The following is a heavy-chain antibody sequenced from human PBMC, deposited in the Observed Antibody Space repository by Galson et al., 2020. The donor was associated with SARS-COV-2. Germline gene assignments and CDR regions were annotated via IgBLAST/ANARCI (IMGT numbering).Heavy chain of an antibody. J-gene: IGHJ6*02. CDR2: ISAYNGNT. CDR1: GYTFTSYG. Sequence: ASVKVSCKASGYTFTSYGISWVRQAPGQGLEWMGWISAYNGNTNYAQKLQGRVTMTTDTSTSTAYMELRSLRSEDTAVYYCARGRTTVTTFLEGYYYYGMDVWGQGTTVTVSS. D-gene: IGHD4-17*01. V-gene: IGHV1-18*04. CDR3: ARGRTTVTTFLEGYYYYGMDV.